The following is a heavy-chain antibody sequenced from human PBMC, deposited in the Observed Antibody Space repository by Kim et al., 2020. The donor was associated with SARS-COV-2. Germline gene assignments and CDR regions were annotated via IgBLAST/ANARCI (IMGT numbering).Heavy chain of an antibody. D-gene: IGHD6-19*01. J-gene: IGHJ4*02. CDR3: VRGSGWIMEY. V-gene: IGHV3-7*01. CDR2: INSDESEI. Sequence: GGSLRLSCAASGFTFSTSWMHWARQAPGKGLEWVADINSDESEIHYVDSVRGRFTISRDTARNSLYLHMNSLRDEDTAVYYCVRGSGWIMEYWGQGTLVTVSS. CDR1: GFTFSTSW.